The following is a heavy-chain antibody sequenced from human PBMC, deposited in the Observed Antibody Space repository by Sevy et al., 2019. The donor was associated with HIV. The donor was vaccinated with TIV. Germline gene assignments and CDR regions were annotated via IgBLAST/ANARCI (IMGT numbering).Heavy chain of an antibody. CDR1: GFIFGDHG. CDR2: IRLDGSDR. Sequence: GGSLRLSCAASGFIFGDHGMHWVRQAPGKGLEWVAFIRLDGSDRYYGDSVKGRFTISRDNSKKTLYLQMNSLRAEDTAVYYCAKVPSSGWNYLLDYWGQGILVTVSS. V-gene: IGHV3-30*02. J-gene: IGHJ4*02. CDR3: AKVPSSGWNYLLDY. D-gene: IGHD1-7*01.